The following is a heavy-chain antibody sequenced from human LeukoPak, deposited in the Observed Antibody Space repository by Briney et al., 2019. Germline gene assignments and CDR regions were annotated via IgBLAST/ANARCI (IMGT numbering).Heavy chain of an antibody. CDR1: GFTFSTFA. V-gene: IGHV3-64*01. Sequence: GGSLRLSCAASGFTFSTFAMHWVRQAPGKGLEYVSGMTANGGSTYYAKSVKDRFTISRDNSKNTLYLQMGSLRAEDMAVYYCARQAAGVVYWGQGTLVTVSS. D-gene: IGHD6-13*01. J-gene: IGHJ4*02. CDR3: ARQAAGVVY. CDR2: MTANGGST.